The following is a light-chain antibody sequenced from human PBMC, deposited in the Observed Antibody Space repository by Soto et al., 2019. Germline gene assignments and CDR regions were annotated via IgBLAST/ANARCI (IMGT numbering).Light chain of an antibody. CDR1: QSISSRY. J-gene: IGKJ1*01. CDR2: GAS. CDR3: QQYDISPCM. Sequence: EIKVTQSPCTLSLSPGERATLSCRASQSISSRYLAWYQQQPCQAPRLLIYGASSSATGIPDRSSGSGSGTDLTLPIRILEPEDSAVYYFQQYDISPCMFGQGTRVEIK. V-gene: IGKV3-20*01.